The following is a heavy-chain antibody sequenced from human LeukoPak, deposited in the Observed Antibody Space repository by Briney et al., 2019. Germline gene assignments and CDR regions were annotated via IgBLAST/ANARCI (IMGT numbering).Heavy chain of an antibody. CDR1: GFPFSSYG. J-gene: IGHJ4*01. CDR3: ASGGPTRWTLDY. CDR2: LRKDTTYS. V-gene: IGHV3-30*02. D-gene: IGHD1-26*01. Sequence: GGSLRLSCAASGFPFSSYGMYGVRETPDRGLEWAAYLRKDTTYSNYVEAVRSRFTISRDNSQNTLEMQMNSVGVEDTAGYYCASGGPTRWTLDYWGQGTLVTVSS.